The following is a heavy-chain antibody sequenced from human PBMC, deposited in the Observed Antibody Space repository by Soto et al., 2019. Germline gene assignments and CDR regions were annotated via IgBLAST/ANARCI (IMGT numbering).Heavy chain of an antibody. CDR3: ADEVDVAFSSLQYGMDV. CDR2: ISYDGTYK. Sequence: TGGSLRLSCAASGFTFNNFAMHWVRQAPGKGLEWVAFISYDGTYKYYADSVRGRFTVYRDNSKSTLFLQMNGLKFEDTAVYVCADEVDVAFSSLQYGMDVRGQGTTVTVSS. D-gene: IGHD5-12*01. V-gene: IGHV3-30*14. CDR1: GFTFNNFA. J-gene: IGHJ6*02.